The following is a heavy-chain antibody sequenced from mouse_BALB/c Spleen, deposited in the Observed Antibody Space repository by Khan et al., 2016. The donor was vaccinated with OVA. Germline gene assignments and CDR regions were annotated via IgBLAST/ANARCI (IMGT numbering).Heavy chain of an antibody. J-gene: IGHJ3*01. CDR1: GYSFTSYY. CDR3: ARHGSNSWFAY. V-gene: IGHV1-31*01. Sequence: VQLKESGPELMKPGASVKISCKASGYSFTSYYIHWVKQSHGKTLEWIGYIDPFNGGSPYNQKFKVKATLTVDKSSSTAYMHLSSLTSEDSAVYCCARHGSNSWFAYWGRGTLVTVS. CDR2: IDPFNGGS. D-gene: IGHD1-1*01.